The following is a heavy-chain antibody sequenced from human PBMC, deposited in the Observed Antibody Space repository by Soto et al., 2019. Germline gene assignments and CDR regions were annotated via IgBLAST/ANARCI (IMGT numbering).Heavy chain of an antibody. Sequence: EVQLLESGGGLVQPGGSLRLSCAASGLISSKDAMSWVRQAPGKGLEWVSGVSGSGDSTYYADSVKGRFTISRDNSKNTVYLQMKPLRAEVSAVYYCTKESAASFDSWGQGTLVTVSS. V-gene: IGHV3-23*01. CDR2: VSGSGDST. CDR1: GLISSKDA. D-gene: IGHD2-15*01. J-gene: IGHJ4*02. CDR3: TKESAASFDS.